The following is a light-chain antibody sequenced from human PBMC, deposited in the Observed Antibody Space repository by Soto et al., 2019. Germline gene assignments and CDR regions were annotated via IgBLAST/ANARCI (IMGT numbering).Light chain of an antibody. J-gene: IGLJ3*02. V-gene: IGLV1-40*01. CDR2: GNR. CDR3: QAYDYSLTASV. CDR1: SSNLGAGYD. Sequence: QPVLTQPPSVSGAPGQRVTISCTGTSSNLGAGYDVHWYQQLPGAAPKLVIFGNRNRPSGIPERFSGSKSGTSASLAITGLQAEDEADYYCQAYDYSLTASVFGGGTKLTVL.